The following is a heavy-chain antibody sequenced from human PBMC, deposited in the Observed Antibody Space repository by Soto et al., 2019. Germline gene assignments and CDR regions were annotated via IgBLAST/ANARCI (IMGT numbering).Heavy chain of an antibody. D-gene: IGHD5-18*01. CDR3: AGMRDGYSYGDDAFDI. CDR1: GGSISSYY. V-gene: IGHV4-59*01. CDR2: IYYSGST. Sequence: SETLSLTCTVSGGSISSYYWSWIRQPPGKGLEWIGYIYYSGSTNYNPSLKSRVTISVDTSKNQFSLKLSSVTAADTAVYYCAGMRDGYSYGDDAFDIWGQGTMVTVSS. J-gene: IGHJ3*02.